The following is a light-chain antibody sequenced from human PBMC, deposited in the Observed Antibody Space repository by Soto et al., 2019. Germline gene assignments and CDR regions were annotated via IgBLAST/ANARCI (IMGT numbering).Light chain of an antibody. Sequence: DIQMTQSPSTRSSSIGDRVTITGRASHSLNCRLAWYRQRPGHAPDLLIYDVSTLETGVPSRFSGTGSETEFTLTISGLQPDDFATYYCHQYNYDSTFGPGTTVEI. CDR2: DVS. J-gene: IGKJ1*01. V-gene: IGKV1-5*01. CDR1: HSLNCR. CDR3: HQYNYDST.